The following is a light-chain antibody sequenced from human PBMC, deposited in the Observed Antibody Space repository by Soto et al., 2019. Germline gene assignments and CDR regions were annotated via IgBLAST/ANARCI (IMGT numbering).Light chain of an antibody. Sequence: QSALTQPASVSGSPGQSIAISCTGTSSDVGAYNRVSWYQQHSGKAPKLMIYEVSNRPSGVSNRFSGSKSGNTASLTISGLQAEDEADYYCLSYTTSRSYVFGTGTKVTAL. V-gene: IGLV2-14*01. J-gene: IGLJ1*01. CDR2: EVS. CDR1: SSDVGAYNR. CDR3: LSYTTSRSYV.